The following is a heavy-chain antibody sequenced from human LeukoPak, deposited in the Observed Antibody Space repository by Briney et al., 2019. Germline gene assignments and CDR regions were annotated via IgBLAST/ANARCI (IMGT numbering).Heavy chain of an antibody. J-gene: IGHJ4*02. Sequence: GESLKISCKGPGYSFTSYWIGWVRQMPGKGLEWMGIIYPGDSDTRYSPSFQGQVTISADKSISTAYLQWSSLKASDTAMYYCAREAGYSYGYMYGGNPLNYWGQGTLVTVSS. CDR3: AREAGYSYGYMYGGNPLNY. V-gene: IGHV5-51*01. D-gene: IGHD5-18*01. CDR1: GYSFTSYW. CDR2: IYPGDSDT.